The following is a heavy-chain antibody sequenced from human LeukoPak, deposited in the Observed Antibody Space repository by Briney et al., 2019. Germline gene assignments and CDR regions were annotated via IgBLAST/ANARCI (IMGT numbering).Heavy chain of an antibody. CDR3: ARDGIAAAGVEYFQH. CDR1: GFTFSSYS. V-gene: IGHV3-21*01. Sequence: PGGSLRLSCAASGFTFSSYSMNWVRQAPGKGLEWVSSISSSSSYIYYADSVKGRFTISRDNAKNSLYLQMNSLRAEDTAVYYCARDGIAAAGVEYFQHWGQGTLVTVSS. CDR2: ISSSSSYI. J-gene: IGHJ1*01. D-gene: IGHD6-13*01.